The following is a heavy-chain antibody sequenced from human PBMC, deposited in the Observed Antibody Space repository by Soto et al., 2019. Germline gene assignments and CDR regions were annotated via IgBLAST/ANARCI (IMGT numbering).Heavy chain of an antibody. CDR2: IYHSGST. CDR3: ARVPDY. CDR1: GGSISSNW. J-gene: IGHJ4*02. Sequence: SETLSLTCVVSGGSISSNWWSWVRQPPGKGLEWIGEIYHSGSTNYNPSLKSRVTISVDRSKNQFSLKLTSVTDADTAVYYCARVPDYWGQGTLVTVSS. V-gene: IGHV4-4*02.